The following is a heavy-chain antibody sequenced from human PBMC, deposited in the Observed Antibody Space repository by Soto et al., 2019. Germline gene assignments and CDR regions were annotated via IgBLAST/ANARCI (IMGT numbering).Heavy chain of an antibody. J-gene: IGHJ6*02. D-gene: IGHD6-19*01. CDR2: ISYDGSNK. Sequence: QVQLVESGGGVVQPGRSLRLSCAASGFTFSSYAMHWVRQAPGKGLEWVAVISYDGSNKYYADSVKGRFTISRDNSKNTLYLQMNSLRAEDTAVYYCARDRVAVAGNYYYCGMDVWGQGTTVTVSS. CDR1: GFTFSSYA. V-gene: IGHV3-30-3*01. CDR3: ARDRVAVAGNYYYCGMDV.